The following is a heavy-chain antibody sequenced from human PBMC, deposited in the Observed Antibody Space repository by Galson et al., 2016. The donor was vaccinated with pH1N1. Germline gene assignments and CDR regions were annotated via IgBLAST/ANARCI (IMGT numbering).Heavy chain of an antibody. CDR1: GGSISSDSDY. CDR2: VSGTGST. J-gene: IGHJ5*02. Sequence: TLSLTCTVSGGSISSDSDYWNWIRQPAGKGLEWIGRVSGTGSTNYNPSLKSRVTISIDTSKNQFSLKMASVTAADTAVYFCARESLEWLIISGDRVGLNWFDPWGQGTLVTVSS. CDR3: ARESLEWLIISGDRVGLNWFDP. V-gene: IGHV4-61*02. D-gene: IGHD3-3*01.